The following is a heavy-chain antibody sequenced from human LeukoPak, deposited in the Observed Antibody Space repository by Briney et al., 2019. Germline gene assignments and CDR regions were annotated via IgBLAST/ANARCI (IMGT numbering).Heavy chain of an antibody. CDR3: ASSLGYYYYYFDY. CDR2: IYYSGST. V-gene: IGHV4-59*01. J-gene: IGHJ4*02. Sequence: SETLSLTCTVSGGSISSYYWSWIRQPPGKGLEWIGYIYYSGSTNYNPSLKSRVTISVDTSKNQFSLKLSSVTAADTAVHYCASSLGYYYYYFDYWGQGTLVTVSS. CDR1: GGSISSYY. D-gene: IGHD3-22*01.